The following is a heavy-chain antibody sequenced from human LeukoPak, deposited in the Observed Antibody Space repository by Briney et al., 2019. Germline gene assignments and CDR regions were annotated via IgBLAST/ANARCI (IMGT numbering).Heavy chain of an antibody. CDR1: GDSISSNY. CDR3: ARTFYGNYASRAFDI. V-gene: IGHV4-38-2*02. Sequence: PSETLSLTCSVSGDSISSNYWSWMRQPPGKGLEWIGSIYHSGSTYYNPSLKSRVTISVDTSKNQFSLKLSSVTAADTAVYYCARTFYGNYASRAFDIWGQGTMVTVSS. D-gene: IGHD4-11*01. J-gene: IGHJ3*02. CDR2: IYHSGST.